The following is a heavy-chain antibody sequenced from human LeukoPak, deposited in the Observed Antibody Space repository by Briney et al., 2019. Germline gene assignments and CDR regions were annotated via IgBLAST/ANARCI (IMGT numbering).Heavy chain of an antibody. V-gene: IGHV1-18*01. CDR1: GYTFSSYG. Sequence: ASVKVSCKASGYTFSSYGISWVRRAPGQGLEWMGWISAYNGNTNYRQKLQGRVTLTTDTSTSTAYMDLRSLRSGDTAIYYCARDSPDGSGTYYNDSPDYWGQGTLVTVSS. D-gene: IGHD3-10*01. J-gene: IGHJ4*02. CDR2: ISAYNGNT. CDR3: ARDSPDGSGTYYNDSPDY.